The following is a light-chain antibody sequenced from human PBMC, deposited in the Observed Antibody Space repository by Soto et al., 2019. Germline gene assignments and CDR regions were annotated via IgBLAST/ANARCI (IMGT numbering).Light chain of an antibody. CDR2: GAS. V-gene: IGKV3-20*01. Sequence: DILFRRAPLTLSLCARARATLSCSASQSVSSSYLAWYQQKPGQAPRLLIYGASSRATGIPDRFSGSGSGTDFTLTISRLEPEDFAVYYCQQYGSSPLTFGGGTNVDNK. J-gene: IGKJ4*01. CDR1: QSVSSSY. CDR3: QQYGSSPLT.